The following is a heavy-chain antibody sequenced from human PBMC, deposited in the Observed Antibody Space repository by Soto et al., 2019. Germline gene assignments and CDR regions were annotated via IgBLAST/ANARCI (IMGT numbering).Heavy chain of an antibody. Sequence: EVQLLESGGGLVQPGGSLRLSCAASGFTFSSYAMSWVRQAPGKGLEWVSVISGSGDFTFYADSVRGRFTISRDNSKNTLYLKMNSLRAEDTAVYYCAKPQNEILDYWGQGTLVTVSS. CDR3: AKPQNEILDY. J-gene: IGHJ4*02. CDR2: ISGSGDFT. V-gene: IGHV3-23*01. D-gene: IGHD1-1*01. CDR1: GFTFSSYA.